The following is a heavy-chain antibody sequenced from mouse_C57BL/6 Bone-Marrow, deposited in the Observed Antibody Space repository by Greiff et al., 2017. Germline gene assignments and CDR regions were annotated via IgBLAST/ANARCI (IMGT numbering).Heavy chain of an antibody. CDR1: GFTFSSYA. CDR3: ARDRRGANGDPAWFAY. V-gene: IGHV5-4*01. CDR2: ISDGGSYT. Sequence: EVQLVESGGGLVKPGGSLKLSCAASGFTFSSYAMSWVRQTPEKRLEWVATISDGGSYTYYPDNVKGRFTISRDNAKNNLYLQMSHLKSEDTAMYYCARDRRGANGDPAWFAYWGQGTLVTVSA. D-gene: IGHD4-1*01. J-gene: IGHJ3*01.